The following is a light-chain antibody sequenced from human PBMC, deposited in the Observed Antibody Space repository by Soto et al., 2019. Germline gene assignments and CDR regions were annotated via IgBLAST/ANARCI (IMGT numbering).Light chain of an antibody. CDR2: EVS. CDR3: CSYTTSSTLV. CDR1: SSDVGGYNY. J-gene: IGLJ1*01. Sequence: QSVLTQPASVSGSPGQSITISCTGTSSDVGGYNYVSWYQQHPGKAPKLMIYEVSNRPSGVSNRFSGSKSGNTASLTISGLQAGDEADYFCCSYTTSSTLVCGTGTKVTVL. V-gene: IGLV2-14*01.